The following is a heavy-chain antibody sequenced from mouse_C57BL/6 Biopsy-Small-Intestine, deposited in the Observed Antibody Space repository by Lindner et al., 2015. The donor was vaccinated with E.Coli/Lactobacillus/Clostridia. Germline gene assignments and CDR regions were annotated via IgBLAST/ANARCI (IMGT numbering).Heavy chain of an antibody. J-gene: IGHJ1*03. D-gene: IGHD2-5*01. V-gene: IGHV1-18*01. CDR2: INPNNGGT. CDR1: GYTFTDYN. CDR3: ARYYSNYVPYWYFDV. Sequence: VQLQESGPELVKPGASVKIPCKASGYTFTDYNMDWVKQSHGKSLEWIGDINPNNGGTIYNQKFKGKATLTVDKSSSTAYMELRSLTSEDTAVYYCARYYSNYVPYWYFDVWGTGTTVTVSS.